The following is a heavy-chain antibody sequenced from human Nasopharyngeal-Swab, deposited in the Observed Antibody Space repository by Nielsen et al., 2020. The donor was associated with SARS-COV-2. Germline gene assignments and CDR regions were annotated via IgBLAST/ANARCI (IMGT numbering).Heavy chain of an antibody. CDR2: ISSSGSTI. J-gene: IGHJ5*02. CDR1: GFTFSSYE. CDR3: AGHLWEPFDP. D-gene: IGHD1-14*01. Sequence: GGSLRLSCAASGFTFSSYEMNWVRQAPGKGLGWVSFISSSGSTIYHADSVKGRFPISRDNAKNSLLLQMNSLRAEDTAVYYCAGHLWEPFDPWGQGTLVTVSS. V-gene: IGHV3-48*03.